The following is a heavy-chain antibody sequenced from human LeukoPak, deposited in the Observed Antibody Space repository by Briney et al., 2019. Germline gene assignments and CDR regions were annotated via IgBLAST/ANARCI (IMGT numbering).Heavy chain of an antibody. V-gene: IGHV4-59*08. Sequence: RSETLSLTCTVSGGSISSYYWSWIRRPPGKGLEGIGYNQYSGSTTYNPSLKSRVTTSVDTSKKHLSLNLSSVTAADTAVYYCARHGRVAVRGAYFFDFWGQGTLVTASS. CDR2: NQYSGST. J-gene: IGHJ4*01. CDR1: GGSISSYY. CDR3: ARHGRVAVRGAYFFDF. D-gene: IGHD1-26*01.